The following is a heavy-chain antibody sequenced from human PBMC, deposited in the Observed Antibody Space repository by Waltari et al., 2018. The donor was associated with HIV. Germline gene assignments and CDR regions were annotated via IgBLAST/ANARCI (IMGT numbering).Heavy chain of an antibody. Sequence: EVQLVESGGNLVQPGGSLRLPCAASGYTFHGYWMHWVRQAHEQGLVWVSRSNRDATSTAYADSVKGRFTISRDNAKNTLYLQMNSLRAEDTAVYYCARGFRVGCSDATCYSHYWGQGTLVTVSS. V-gene: IGHV3-74*01. CDR3: ARGFRVGCSDATCYSHY. CDR2: SNRDATST. CDR1: GYTFHGYW. D-gene: IGHD2-15*01. J-gene: IGHJ4*02.